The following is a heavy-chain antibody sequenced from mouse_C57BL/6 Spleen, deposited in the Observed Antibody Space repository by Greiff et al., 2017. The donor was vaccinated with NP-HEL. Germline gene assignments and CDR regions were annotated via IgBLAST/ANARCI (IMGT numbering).Heavy chain of an antibody. Sequence: VKLVESGPGLVAPSPSLSITCTASGFSLTSYGVDWVRQPPGKGLEWLGVIWGGGSTNYNSALMYRLSISKDNSKSQVFLKMSMLQADDTAMYYCAKHEGDYAPYAMDYWGQGTSVTVSS. CDR3: AKHEGDYAPYAMDY. J-gene: IGHJ4*01. D-gene: IGHD2-4*01. V-gene: IGHV2-9*01. CDR1: GFSLTSYG. CDR2: IWGGGST.